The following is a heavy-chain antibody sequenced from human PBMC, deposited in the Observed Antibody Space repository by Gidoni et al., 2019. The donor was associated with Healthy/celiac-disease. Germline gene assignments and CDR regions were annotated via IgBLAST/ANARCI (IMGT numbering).Heavy chain of an antibody. D-gene: IGHD3-3*01. CDR3: TTDPHPYYDFWSGYYDIDY. Sequence: EVQLVESGGGLVKPGVSLRLSCAASGFTFSNAWLSWFRQAPGKGLEWVGRIKSKTEGGTTDYAAPLKGRFTISRDDSKNTLYLQMNSLKTEDTAVYYCTTDPHPYYDFWSGYYDIDYWGQGTLVTVSS. CDR1: GFTFSNAW. V-gene: IGHV3-15*01. CDR2: IKSKTEGGTT. J-gene: IGHJ4*02.